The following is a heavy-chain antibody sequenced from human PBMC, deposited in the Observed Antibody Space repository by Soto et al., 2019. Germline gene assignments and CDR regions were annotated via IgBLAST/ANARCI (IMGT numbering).Heavy chain of an antibody. CDR1: GYTFTGYY. CDR3: ARGDYDFWSGYSSYYFDY. V-gene: IGHV1-2*04. Sequence: ASVKVSCKASGYTFTGYYMHWVRQAPGQGLEWMGWINPNSGGTNYAQKFQGWVTMTRDTSISTAYMELSRLRSDDTAVYYCARGDYDFWSGYSSYYFDYWGQGTLVTVSS. D-gene: IGHD3-3*01. CDR2: INPNSGGT. J-gene: IGHJ4*02.